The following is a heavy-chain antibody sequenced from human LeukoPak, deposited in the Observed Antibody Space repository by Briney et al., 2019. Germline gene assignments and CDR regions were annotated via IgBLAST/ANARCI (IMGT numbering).Heavy chain of an antibody. CDR3: GRAGRGYSLGPVDC. CDR1: GFTFSDHY. J-gene: IGHJ4*02. V-gene: IGHV3-72*01. CDR2: TRNKANSYTT. Sequence: GGSLRLSCAASGFTFSDHYMDWVRQAPGRGLEWVGRTRNKANSYTTEYAASVKGRFTISRDDSKNSLYLQMNSLKTEDTAMYYCGRAGRGYSLGPVDCWGQGTLVTVSS. D-gene: IGHD5-18*01.